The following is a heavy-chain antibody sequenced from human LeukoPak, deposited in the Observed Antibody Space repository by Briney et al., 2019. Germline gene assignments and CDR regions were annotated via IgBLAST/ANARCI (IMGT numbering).Heavy chain of an antibody. V-gene: IGHV1-18*01. J-gene: IGHJ3*02. D-gene: IGHD5-12*01. CDR3: ARVRGVATQDDAFDI. CDR1: GYTFTSYG. CDR2: ISAYNGNT. Sequence: ASVKVSCKASGYTFTSYGISWVRQAPGQGLEWMGWISAYNGNTNYAQKLQGRVTMTRDTSISTAYMELSRLRSDDTAVYYCARVRGVATQDDAFDIWGQGTMVTVSS.